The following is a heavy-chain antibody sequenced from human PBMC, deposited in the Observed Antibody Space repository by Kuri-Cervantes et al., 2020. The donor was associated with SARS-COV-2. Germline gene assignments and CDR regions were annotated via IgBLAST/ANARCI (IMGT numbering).Heavy chain of an antibody. D-gene: IGHD2-2*01. CDR3: ARDREDIVVVPAAMGYYYYGMDV. V-gene: IGHV3-30-3*01. J-gene: IGHJ6*02. Sequence: GGSLRLSCAATGLSFSSYAMHWVRQAPGKGLEWVAVISYDGSNKYYADSVKGRFTISRDNSKNTLYLQMNSLRAEDTAVYYCARDREDIVVVPAAMGYYYYGMDVWGQGTTVTVSS. CDR1: GLSFSSYA. CDR2: ISYDGSNK.